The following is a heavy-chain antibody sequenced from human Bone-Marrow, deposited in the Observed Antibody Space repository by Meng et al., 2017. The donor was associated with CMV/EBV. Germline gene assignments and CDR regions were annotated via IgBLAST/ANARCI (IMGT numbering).Heavy chain of an antibody. J-gene: IGHJ4*02. CDR3: AKDGYFDSSGYAGYFDY. V-gene: IGHV3-23*01. CDR2: VSGSGDRT. CDR1: FTFPNYA. Sequence: FTFPNYAMSWVRQASGKGLEWVSAVSGSGDRTFYSDSVKGRFTISRDSSKNTLYLQMNSLRAEDTAVYYCAKDGYFDSSGYAGYFDYWGQGTLVTVSS. D-gene: IGHD3-22*01.